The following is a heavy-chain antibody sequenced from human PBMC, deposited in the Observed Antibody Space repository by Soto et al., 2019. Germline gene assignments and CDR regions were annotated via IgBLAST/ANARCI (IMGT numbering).Heavy chain of an antibody. D-gene: IGHD1-1*01. CDR1: GFMFSNHG. Sequence: QVQLVESGGGVVQPGRSLRLSCAASGFMFSNHGMHWVRQAPGKGLEWVAVILSDGNNRYYADSVKGRFTISRDNSKNTLYLQMSSLRAEDTAVYYCVRGDNWNDEASDYWGQGTLVTVSS. J-gene: IGHJ4*02. V-gene: IGHV3-33*01. CDR3: VRGDNWNDEASDY. CDR2: ILSDGNNR.